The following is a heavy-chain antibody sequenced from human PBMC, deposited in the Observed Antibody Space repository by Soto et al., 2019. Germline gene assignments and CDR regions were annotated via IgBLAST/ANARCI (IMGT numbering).Heavy chain of an antibody. CDR1: SGSIFTTNW. CDR2: IYHSGSP. Sequence: QVQLQESGPGLVKPSGTLSLTCAASSGSIFTTNWWSWARQSPGRGLQWIGDIYHSGSPKYNPSLKSRVSISIDDSTDRFFRNLTSVPAADTAVYYCARKPDVATAKVGGGYVFDVWGQGTMVTVSS. CDR3: ARKPDVATAKVGGGYVFDV. V-gene: IGHV4-4*02. D-gene: IGHD3-16*01. J-gene: IGHJ3*01.